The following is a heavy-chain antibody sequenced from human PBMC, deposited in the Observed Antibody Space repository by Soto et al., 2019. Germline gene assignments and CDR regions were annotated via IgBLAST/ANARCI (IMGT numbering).Heavy chain of an antibody. CDR2: ISYDGSNK. CDR1: GFTFSSYG. Sequence: GGSLRLSCAASGFTFSSYGMHWVRQAPGKGLEWVAVISYDGSNKYYVDSVKGRFTISRDNSKNTLYLQMNSLRAEDTAVYYCAKVAHYYDSSGYYFDYWGQGTLVTVSS. J-gene: IGHJ4*02. CDR3: AKVAHYYDSSGYYFDY. D-gene: IGHD3-22*01. V-gene: IGHV3-30*18.